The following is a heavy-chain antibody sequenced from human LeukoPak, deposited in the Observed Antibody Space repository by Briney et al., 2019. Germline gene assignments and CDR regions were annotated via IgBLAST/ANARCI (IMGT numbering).Heavy chain of an antibody. CDR3: AKDGGKIRFGGQDR. Sequence: GGSLRLSCAASGFTFSNYWMGWVRQAPGKGLEWVANMNRDGSEKNYVDSMKGRFTISRDNAKNSLYLQMNSLRVEDTAVYYCAKDGGKIRFGGQDRWGQGTTVTVS. J-gene: IGHJ6*02. V-gene: IGHV3-7*01. CDR1: GFTFSNYW. CDR2: MNRDGSEK. D-gene: IGHD3-16*01.